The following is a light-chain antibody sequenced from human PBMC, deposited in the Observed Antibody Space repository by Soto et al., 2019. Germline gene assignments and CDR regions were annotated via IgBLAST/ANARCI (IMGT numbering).Light chain of an antibody. CDR2: MDS. J-gene: IGKJ5*01. Sequence: DIVMTQSPLSLLVTPGEPASISCRSSESLLYSNGYNYVDWYLQKPGQSPQLLIYMDSNRPSGVSDRFSGSGSGTEFTLKISRVEAEDVGVYYCMQALQTPITFGQGTRLEIK. V-gene: IGKV2-28*01. CDR3: MQALQTPIT. CDR1: ESLLYSNGYNY.